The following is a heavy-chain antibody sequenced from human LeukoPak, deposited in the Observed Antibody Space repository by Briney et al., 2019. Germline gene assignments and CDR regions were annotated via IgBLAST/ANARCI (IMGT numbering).Heavy chain of an antibody. D-gene: IGHD5-12*01. J-gene: IGHJ4*02. V-gene: IGHV3-7*01. CDR3: ARSWIYFDY. Sequence: PGGSLRLSCAASGFTFCRYWMSWVRQAPGKGLEWVANIKQDGSEKYYVDSVKGRFTISRDNAKNSLYLQMNSLRAEDTAVYYCARSWIYFDYWGQGTLVTVSS. CDR2: IKQDGSEK. CDR1: GFTFCRYW.